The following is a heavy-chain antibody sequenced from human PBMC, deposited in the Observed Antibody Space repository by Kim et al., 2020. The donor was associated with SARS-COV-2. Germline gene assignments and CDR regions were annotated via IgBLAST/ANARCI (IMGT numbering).Heavy chain of an antibody. CDR3: ARADAWSCDY. D-gene: IGHD2-21*01. CDR2: IYHSGST. V-gene: IGHV4-38-2*02. Sequence: SETLSLTCTVSGYSISSGYYWGWIRQPPGKGLEWIGSIYHSGSTYYNPSLKSRVTISVDTSKNQFSLKLSSVTAADTAVYYCARADAWSCDYWGQGTLVT. CDR1: GYSISSGYY. J-gene: IGHJ4*02.